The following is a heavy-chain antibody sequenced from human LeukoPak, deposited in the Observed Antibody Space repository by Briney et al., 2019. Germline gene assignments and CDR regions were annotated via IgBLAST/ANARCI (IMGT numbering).Heavy chain of an antibody. J-gene: IGHJ6*03. V-gene: IGHV1-69*13. CDR3: ARDWQPYYYYYYMDV. D-gene: IGHD6-13*01. CDR1: GGTSSSYA. Sequence: ASVKVSCKASGGTSSSYAISWVRQAPGQGLEWMGGIIPIFGTANYAQKFQGRVTITADESTSTAYMELSSLRSEDTAVYYCARDWQPYYYYYYMDVWGKGTTVTVSS. CDR2: IIPIFGTA.